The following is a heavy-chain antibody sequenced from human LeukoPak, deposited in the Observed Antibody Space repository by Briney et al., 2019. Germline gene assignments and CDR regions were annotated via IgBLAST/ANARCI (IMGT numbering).Heavy chain of an antibody. CDR3: ARTIYCSGGSCYRGLFDY. Sequence: SETLSLTCAVYGGSFSGYYWSWIRQPPGKGLEWIGEINHSGSTNYNPSLKSRVTISVDTSKNQFSLNLSSVTAADTAVYYCARTIYCSGGSCYRGLFDYWGQGTLVTVSS. CDR2: INHSGST. J-gene: IGHJ4*02. V-gene: IGHV4-34*01. CDR1: GGSFSGYY. D-gene: IGHD2-15*01.